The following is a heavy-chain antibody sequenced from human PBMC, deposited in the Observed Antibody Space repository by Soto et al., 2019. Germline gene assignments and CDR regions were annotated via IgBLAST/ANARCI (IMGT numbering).Heavy chain of an antibody. V-gene: IGHV4-31*03. CDR3: ARASRKICFDY. CDR1: GGSISSGGYY. J-gene: IGHJ4*02. Sequence: KSSETLSLTCTVSGGSISSGGYYWSWIRQHPGKGLEWIGYIYYSGSTYYNPSLKSRVTISVDTSKNQFSLKLSSVTAADTAVYYCARASRKICFDYWGQGTLVTVSS. CDR2: IYYSGST.